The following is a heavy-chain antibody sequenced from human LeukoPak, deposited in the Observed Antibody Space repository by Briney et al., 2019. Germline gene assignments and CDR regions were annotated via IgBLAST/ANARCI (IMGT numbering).Heavy chain of an antibody. Sequence: SETLSLTCTVSGGSISTYYWSWIRQPPGKGLEWIGYIYYNERRNYNPSLRSRVTISIDTSKDQFSLNLNSVTDADTAVYFCARTTVLAVAAHFDYWGQGTLVTVSS. J-gene: IGHJ4*02. D-gene: IGHD6-19*01. CDR3: ARTTVLAVAAHFDY. CDR2: IYYNERR. CDR1: GGSISTYY. V-gene: IGHV4-59*12.